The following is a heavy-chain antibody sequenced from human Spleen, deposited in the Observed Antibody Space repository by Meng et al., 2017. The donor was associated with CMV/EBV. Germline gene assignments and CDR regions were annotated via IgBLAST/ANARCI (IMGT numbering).Heavy chain of an antibody. CDR2: INPNGGGT. J-gene: IGHJ4*02. CDR3: ARGRVKDYPLTF. CDR1: GYTFTSYH. Sequence: ASVKVSCKASGYTFTSYHMHWVRQAPGQGLEWIGIINPNGGGTWNAQKFQGRVTMTSDTSTSTVYMDLSSLRSEDTAMYYCARGRVKDYPLTFWGQGTLVTVSS. V-gene: IGHV1-46*01. D-gene: IGHD2-15*01.